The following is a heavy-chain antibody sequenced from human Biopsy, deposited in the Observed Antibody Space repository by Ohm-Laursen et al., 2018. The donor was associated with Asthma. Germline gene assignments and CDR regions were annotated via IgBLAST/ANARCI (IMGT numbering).Heavy chain of an antibody. CDR3: AHQYSSLRGWAFDP. V-gene: IGHV2-5*02. J-gene: IGHJ5*02. CDR1: GFSLSTRGVG. Sequence: PTQTLTLTCTFSGFSLSTRGVGVGWIRQHPGKALEGLALIYWDDDKRYSPSLKSRLTITKDTSKNQVVLTMTNMDPVDTSTYYCAHQYSSLRGWAFDPGGQGTLVTVSS. CDR2: IYWDDDK. D-gene: IGHD6-6*01.